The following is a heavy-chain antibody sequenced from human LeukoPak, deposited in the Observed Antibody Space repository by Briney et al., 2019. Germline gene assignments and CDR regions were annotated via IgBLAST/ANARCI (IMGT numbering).Heavy chain of an antibody. CDR2: IYYTGGT. J-gene: IGHJ2*01. V-gene: IGHV4-59*08. CDR1: GASISSSY. D-gene: IGHD6-13*01. Sequence: SETLSLTCTLSGASISSSYWSWFRQPPGKRLEWIGYIYYTGGTTYNPSLESRVTISVDTSKTQFSLKLRSVTAPDTPIYYCARLGEAVAGSGKWYFDLWGRGTLVTVSS. CDR3: ARLGEAVAGSGKWYFDL.